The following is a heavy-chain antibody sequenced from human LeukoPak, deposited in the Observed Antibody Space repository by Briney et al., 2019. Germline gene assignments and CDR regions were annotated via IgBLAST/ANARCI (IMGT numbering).Heavy chain of an antibody. CDR2: IDYIGSA. CDR1: GGSISSHY. Sequence: SETLSLTCTVSGGSISSHYWSWIRQPPGKGLEWIGYIDYIGSANYNPSLKSRVTISVDTSKNQFSLKLSSVTAADTAVYYCAREGTAGTNLNWFDPWGQGTLVTVSS. CDR3: AREGTAGTNLNWFDP. J-gene: IGHJ5*02. V-gene: IGHV4-59*11. D-gene: IGHD1-1*01.